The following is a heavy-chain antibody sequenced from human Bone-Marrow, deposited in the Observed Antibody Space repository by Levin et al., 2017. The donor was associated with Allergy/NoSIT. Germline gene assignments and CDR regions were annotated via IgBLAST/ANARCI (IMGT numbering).Heavy chain of an antibody. V-gene: IGHV3-33*01. D-gene: IGHD5-12*01. Sequence: GGSLRLSCAASGFTFTSYGMHWVRQAPGKGLEWVAVIWYSGSRQYYGESVKGRFTISRDSSNNTLFLQMNNLTVEDTAVYFCARDIGYEATFYGLDVWGQGTTVTVSS. J-gene: IGHJ6*02. CDR1: GFTFTSYG. CDR3: ARDIGYEATFYGLDV. CDR2: IWYSGSRQ.